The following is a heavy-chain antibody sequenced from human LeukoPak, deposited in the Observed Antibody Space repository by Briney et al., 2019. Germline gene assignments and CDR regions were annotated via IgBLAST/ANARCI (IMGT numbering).Heavy chain of an antibody. Sequence: SETLSLTCAVYGGSFSGYYWSWIRQPPGKGLEWIGEINHSGSTNYNPSLKSRVTISVDTSKNQFSLKLSPVTAADTAVYYCARDYMVRGVMTDYWGQGTLVTVSS. V-gene: IGHV4-34*01. D-gene: IGHD3-10*01. CDR2: INHSGST. CDR1: GGSFSGYY. J-gene: IGHJ4*02. CDR3: ARDYMVRGVMTDY.